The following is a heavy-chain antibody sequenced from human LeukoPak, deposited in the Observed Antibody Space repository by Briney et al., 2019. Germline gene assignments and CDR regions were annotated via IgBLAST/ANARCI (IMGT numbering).Heavy chain of an antibody. CDR2: IYYSGST. J-gene: IGHJ4*02. Sequence: SETLSLTCTVSGGSISSYYWSWIRQPPGKGLEWIGYIYYSGSTNYNPSLKSRVTISVDTSKNQFSLKLSSVTAADTAVYYCARDLGYCSGGSCFYFDYWGQGTLVTVSS. CDR3: ARDLGYCSGGSCFYFDY. V-gene: IGHV4-59*01. D-gene: IGHD2-15*01. CDR1: GGSISSYY.